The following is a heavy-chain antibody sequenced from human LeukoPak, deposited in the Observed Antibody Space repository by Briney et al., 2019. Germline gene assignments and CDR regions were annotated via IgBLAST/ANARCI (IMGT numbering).Heavy chain of an antibody. J-gene: IGHJ4*02. Sequence: GGSLRLSCAASGFTFSSYWMSWVRQAPGKGLEWVANIKQDGSEKNYVDSVKGRFTISRDNAKTSLYLQMNSLRAEDTAVYYCARDTDTVTTILDYWGQGTLVTVSS. CDR2: IKQDGSEK. D-gene: IGHD4-17*01. V-gene: IGHV3-7*01. CDR3: ARDTDTVTTILDY. CDR1: GFTFSSYW.